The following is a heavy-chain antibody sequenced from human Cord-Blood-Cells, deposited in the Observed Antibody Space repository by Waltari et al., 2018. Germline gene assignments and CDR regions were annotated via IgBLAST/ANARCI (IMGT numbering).Heavy chain of an antibody. CDR2: INHSGST. CDR1: GGSFSGYY. V-gene: IGHV4-34*01. D-gene: IGHD1-1*01. J-gene: IGHJ4*02. CDR3: ARWDWTFTIDY. Sequence: QVQLQQWGAGLLKPSETLSLTCAVYGGSFSGYYWSWIRQPPGKGLEWIGEINHSGSTNYNPSLKSRVTISVDTSKNQFSLKLSSVTAADTAVYYCARWDWTFTIDYWGQGTLVTVSS.